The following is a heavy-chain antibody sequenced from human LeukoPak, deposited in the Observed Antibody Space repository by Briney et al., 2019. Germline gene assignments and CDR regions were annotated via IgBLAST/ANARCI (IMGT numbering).Heavy chain of an antibody. D-gene: IGHD5/OR15-5a*01. CDR1: GFTLSNYW. V-gene: IGHV3-74*01. CDR3: AKDIGERGYSVH. CDR2: IDPDGTTT. Sequence: GGSLRLSCAASGFTLSNYWMHWVRQAPGEGLVWVSRIDPDGTTTNYADSVRGRFTISRHNSKNSLYLQMNSLRTEDTAFYYCAKDIGERGYSVHWGQGTLVTVSS. J-gene: IGHJ4*02.